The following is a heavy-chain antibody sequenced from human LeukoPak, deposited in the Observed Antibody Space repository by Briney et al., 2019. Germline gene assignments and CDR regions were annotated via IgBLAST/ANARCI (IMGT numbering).Heavy chain of an antibody. CDR3: ARVAGNAGLGAFDI. V-gene: IGHV1-2*02. CDR1: GYTFISYG. CDR2: INPNSGGT. J-gene: IGHJ3*02. Sequence: ASVKVSCKASGYTFISYGISWVRQAPGQGLEWMGWINPNSGGTNYAQKFQGRVTMTRDTSISTAYMELSRLRSDVTAVYYCARVAGNAGLGAFDIWGQGTMVTVSS. D-gene: IGHD4-23*01.